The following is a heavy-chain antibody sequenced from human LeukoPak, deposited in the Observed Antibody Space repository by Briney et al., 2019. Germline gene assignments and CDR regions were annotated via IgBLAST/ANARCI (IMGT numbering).Heavy chain of an antibody. CDR1: GFTFSDYY. V-gene: IGHV3-11*04. Sequence: GESLKISCAASGFTFSDYYMSWIRQAPGRGLEWVSYVSSSGSTIYYADSVKGRFTISRDNAKNSLYLQMNSLRAEDTAVYYCARVWYSSGWSPPWNYWGQGTLVTVSS. D-gene: IGHD6-19*01. J-gene: IGHJ4*02. CDR3: ARVWYSSGWSPPWNY. CDR2: VSSSGSTI.